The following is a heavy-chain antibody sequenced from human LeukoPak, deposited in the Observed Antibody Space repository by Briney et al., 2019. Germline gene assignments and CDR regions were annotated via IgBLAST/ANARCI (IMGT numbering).Heavy chain of an antibody. CDR3: ARGRDGYNYPRYYFNY. CDR2: IIPIFGTA. Sequence: ASVKVSCKASGGTFSSYAISWVRQAPGQGLEWMGGIIPIFGTANYAQKFQGRVTITTDESTSTAYMELSSLRSEDTAVYYCARGRDGYNYPRYYFNYWGQGTLVTVSS. V-gene: IGHV1-69*05. CDR1: GGTFSSYA. J-gene: IGHJ4*02. D-gene: IGHD5-24*01.